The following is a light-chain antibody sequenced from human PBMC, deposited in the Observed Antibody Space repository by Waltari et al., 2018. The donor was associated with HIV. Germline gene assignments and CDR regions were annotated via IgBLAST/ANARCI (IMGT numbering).Light chain of an antibody. CDR2: QDR. J-gene: IGLJ2*01. CDR3: QAWDSGTAHVV. Sequence: SYELTQPPSVSVSPGQTASITCSGDKLGDKYACWYQQKPGQSPVLVIYQDRKRPSGIPGRFSGSNSGNTATLTISGTQAMDEADYYCQAWDSGTAHVVFGGGTKLTVL. CDR1: KLGDKY. V-gene: IGLV3-1*01.